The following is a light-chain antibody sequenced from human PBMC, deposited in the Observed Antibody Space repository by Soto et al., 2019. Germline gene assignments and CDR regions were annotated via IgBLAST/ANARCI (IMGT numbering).Light chain of an antibody. CDR2: KAS. CDR3: QQYNSYSYT. J-gene: IGKJ2*01. Sequence: DIQMTQSPATLSASVGDRVTITCRASQSINNWLAWYQQKPGKAPNLLIYKASSLESGVPTRFSGSASGTEFTLTINSLQPDDFATYYFQQYNSYSYTFGQGTKLEIK. V-gene: IGKV1-5*03. CDR1: QSINNW.